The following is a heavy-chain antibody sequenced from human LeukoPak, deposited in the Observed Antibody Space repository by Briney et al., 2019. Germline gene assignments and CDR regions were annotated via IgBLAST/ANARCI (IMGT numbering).Heavy chain of an antibody. D-gene: IGHD2-8*01. J-gene: IGHJ4*02. CDR2: GHYSGNT. CDR3: AKWASDNRAFDL. V-gene: IGHV4-59*08. CDR1: GTSITSYY. Sequence: AKPSETLSLTCTVSGTSITSYYWNWIRQAPGQGPEWIGYGHYSGNTKYNPPLKSRVTISVDTSKNQFSLRLSSVTAADTAVYFCAKWASDNRAFDLWGQGTLVTVSS.